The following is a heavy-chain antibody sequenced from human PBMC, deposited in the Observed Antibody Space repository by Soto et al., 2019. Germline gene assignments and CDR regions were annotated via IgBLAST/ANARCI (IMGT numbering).Heavy chain of an antibody. V-gene: IGHV3-11*01. CDR2: ISSSGSSI. Sequence: QVQLVESGGGLVKPGGSLRLSCAASGFTFSDYYMSWIRQAPGKGLEWVSYISSSGSSIYYADSVKGRFTISRDNAKNSLYVQMNRLRADDTALYYCATYSGSDAFDIWGQGTMVTVSS. CDR3: ATYSGSDAFDI. J-gene: IGHJ3*02. D-gene: IGHD1-26*01. CDR1: GFTFSDYY.